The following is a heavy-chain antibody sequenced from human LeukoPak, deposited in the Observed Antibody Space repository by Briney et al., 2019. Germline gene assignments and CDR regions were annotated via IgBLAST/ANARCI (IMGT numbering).Heavy chain of an antibody. CDR1: ALTFSTYS. CDR2: ISFNNVI. D-gene: IGHD2-21*02. J-gene: IGHJ4*02. V-gene: IGHV3-21*01. CDR3: AREQTRGGDLDH. Sequence: GGSLRLSCAASALTFSTYSMNWVRQAPGKGLEWISSISFNNVIFYADSVKGRFTISRDNAKNSLYLQMYSLRGEDTAVYYCAREQTRGGDLDHWGQGALVTVSS.